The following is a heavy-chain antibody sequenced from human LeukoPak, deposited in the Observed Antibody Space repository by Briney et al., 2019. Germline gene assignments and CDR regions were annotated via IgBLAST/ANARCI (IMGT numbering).Heavy chain of an antibody. Sequence: GGSLRLSCVASAFTFTDHSMGWVRQAPGKGLEWVGRTRNKANSYTTEYAASVKGRFTISRDDSKNSLYLQMNSLKTEDTAVYYCARGGVGYSYGFFYYGMDLWGEGTTVTVSS. J-gene: IGHJ6*04. CDR2: TRNKANSYTT. CDR3: ARGGVGYSYGFFYYGMDL. V-gene: IGHV3-72*01. D-gene: IGHD5-18*01. CDR1: AFTFTDHS.